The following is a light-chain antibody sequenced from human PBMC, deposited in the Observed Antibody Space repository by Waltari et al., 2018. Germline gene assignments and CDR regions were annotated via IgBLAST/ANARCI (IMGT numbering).Light chain of an antibody. Sequence: QSVLTQPPSVSAAAGQKVSISCSGGTSNIGQTYVSWYQQIPGTAPQLVIYYNSRRPSGVDDRFSGAKSGTSATLDITGLQTSDEADYYCGTWDTSLYSYVFGSGTKVTVL. CDR2: YNS. V-gene: IGLV1-51*02. J-gene: IGLJ1*01. CDR1: TSNIGQTY. CDR3: GTWDTSLYSYV.